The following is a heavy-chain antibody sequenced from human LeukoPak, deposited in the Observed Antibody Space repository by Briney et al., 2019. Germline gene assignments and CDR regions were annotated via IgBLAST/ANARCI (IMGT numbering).Heavy chain of an antibody. V-gene: IGHV3-53*01. CDR2: IYSGGST. CDR1: GFTVSSNH. Sequence: GGSLRLSCAASGFTVSSNHMNWVRQAPGKGLEWVSVIYSGGSTSYADSVKGRFTISRDNYKNTLYLQMNSLRDEDTAVYYCARSLSTGWLFFDYWGQGTLVTVSS. CDR3: ARSLSTGWLFFDY. J-gene: IGHJ4*02. D-gene: IGHD2-8*02.